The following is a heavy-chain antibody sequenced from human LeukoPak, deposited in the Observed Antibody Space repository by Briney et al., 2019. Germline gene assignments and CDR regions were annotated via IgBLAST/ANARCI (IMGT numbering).Heavy chain of an antibody. J-gene: IGHJ6*02. D-gene: IGHD6-19*01. CDR3: ARDRRIAVAGFPYYYGMDV. Sequence: PSQTLSLTCTVSGGSISSGGYYWSWVRQHPGKGLEWIGYIYYSGSTNYNPSLKSRVTISVDTSKNQFSLKLSSVTAADTAVYYCARDRRIAVAGFPYYYGMDVWGQGTTVTVSS. CDR2: IYYSGST. V-gene: IGHV4-31*03. CDR1: GGSISSGGYY.